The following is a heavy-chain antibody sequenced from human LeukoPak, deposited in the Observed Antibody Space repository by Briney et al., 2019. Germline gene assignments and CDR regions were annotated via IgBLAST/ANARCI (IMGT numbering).Heavy chain of an antibody. D-gene: IGHD2-15*01. CDR3: TGGIWPRSNY. Sequence: GGSLRLSCVASGFTFSNYAMSWVRQAPGKGLEWVSAISGGGGNTYYADSVKGRFTISRDNAKNSLYLQMNSLRAEDTAVYYCTGGIWPRSNYWGQGTLVTVSS. CDR1: GFTFSNYA. CDR2: ISGGGGNT. V-gene: IGHV3-23*01. J-gene: IGHJ4*02.